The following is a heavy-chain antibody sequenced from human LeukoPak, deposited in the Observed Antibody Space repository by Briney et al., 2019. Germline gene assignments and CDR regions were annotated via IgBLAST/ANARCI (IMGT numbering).Heavy chain of an antibody. V-gene: IGHV3-66*01. Sequence: GSLRLSCAASGFTVSSNYMSWVRQAPGKGLEWVSVIYSGGSTYYADSVKGRFTISRDNSKNTLYLQMNSLRAEDTAVYYCAKERGYSYGLLDYWGQGTLVTVSS. CDR2: IYSGGST. D-gene: IGHD5-18*01. CDR3: AKERGYSYGLLDY. CDR1: GFTVSSNY. J-gene: IGHJ4*02.